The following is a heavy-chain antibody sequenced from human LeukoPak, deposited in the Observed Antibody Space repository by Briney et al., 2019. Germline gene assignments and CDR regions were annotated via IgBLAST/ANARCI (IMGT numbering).Heavy chain of an antibody. CDR2: ISGSGGST. J-gene: IGHJ4*02. CDR3: AKDDGSSGGSCYDY. V-gene: IGHV3-23*01. D-gene: IGHD2-15*01. CDR1: GFTFSSYA. Sequence: TGGSLRLSCAASGFTFSSYAMSWVRQAPGKGLEWVSAISGSGGSTYYADSVKGRFTISRDNSKNTLYLQMNSLRAEDTAVYYCAKDDGSSGGSCYDYWGQGTLVTVSS.